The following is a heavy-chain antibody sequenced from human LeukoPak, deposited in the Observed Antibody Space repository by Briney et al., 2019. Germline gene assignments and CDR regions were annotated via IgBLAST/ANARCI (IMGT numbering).Heavy chain of an antibody. CDR1: GGSFSGYY. D-gene: IGHD2-21*01. V-gene: IGHV4-34*01. CDR3: ARGIGDYPRGWFDP. CDR2: INHSGST. J-gene: IGHJ5*02. Sequence: SETLSLTCAVYGGSFSGYYWSWIRQPPGKGLEWIGEINHSGSTNYNPSLKSRVTISVDTSKNQFSLKLSSVTAADTAVYYCARGIGDYPRGWFDPWGQGTLVTVSS.